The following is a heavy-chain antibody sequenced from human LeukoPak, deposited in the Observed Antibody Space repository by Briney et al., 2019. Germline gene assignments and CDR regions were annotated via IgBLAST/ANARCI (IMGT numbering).Heavy chain of an antibody. CDR1: GGSISSSSYY. V-gene: IGHV4-39*07. J-gene: IGHJ4*02. CDR2: IYYSGST. Sequence: SETLSLTCTVSGGSISSSSYYWGWIRQPPGKGLEWIGSIYYSGSTYYNPSLKSRVTISVDTSKNQFSLKLSSVTAADTAAYYCARGLTSGSYCDYWGQGTLVTVSS. D-gene: IGHD1-26*01. CDR3: ARGLTSGSYCDY.